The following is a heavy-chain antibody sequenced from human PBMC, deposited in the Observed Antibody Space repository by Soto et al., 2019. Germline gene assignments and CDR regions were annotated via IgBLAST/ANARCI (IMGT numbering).Heavy chain of an antibody. CDR3: ATGSFTSTGGRIGYHYNAMDV. V-gene: IGHV1-69*01. CDR1: GGTFSSHS. Sequence: QVQLVQSGAEVKKPGSSVKVSCKSSGGTFSSHSINWVRQAPGQGLEWMGGIIPIFGPANFAKKFQGRVTIPADESTTTAYMELSSLTSEDTAVYYCATGSFTSTGGRIGYHYNAMDVWGQGTTVTVSS. CDR2: IIPIFGPA. J-gene: IGHJ6*02. D-gene: IGHD1-1*01.